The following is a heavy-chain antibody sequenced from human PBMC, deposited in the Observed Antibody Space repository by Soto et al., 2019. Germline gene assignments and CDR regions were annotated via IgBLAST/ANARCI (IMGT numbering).Heavy chain of an antibody. CDR3: ARGRVTIFGVVITNWFDP. J-gene: IGHJ5*02. CDR2: INPSGGST. V-gene: IGHV1-46*01. Sequence: SVKVSCKASGYTFTSYYMHWVRQAPGQGLEWMGIINPSGGSTSYAQKFQGRVTMTRDTSTSTVYMELSSLRSEDTAVYYCARGRVTIFGVVITNWFDPWGQGTLVTVSS. D-gene: IGHD3-3*01. CDR1: GYTFTSYY.